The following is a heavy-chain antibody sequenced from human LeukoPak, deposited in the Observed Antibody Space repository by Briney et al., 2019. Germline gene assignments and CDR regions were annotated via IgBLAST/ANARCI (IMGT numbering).Heavy chain of an antibody. CDR3: ATGSLRGYSGYDLEFDY. CDR2: IYHSGST. D-gene: IGHD5-12*01. J-gene: IGHJ4*02. Sequence: SETLSLTCAVSGGSISSSNWWSWVRQPPGKGLEWIGEIYHSGSTNYNPSLKSRVTISVDKSKNQFSLKLSSVTAVDTAVYYCATGSLRGYSGYDLEFDYWGQGTLVTVSS. CDR1: GGSISSSNW. V-gene: IGHV4-4*02.